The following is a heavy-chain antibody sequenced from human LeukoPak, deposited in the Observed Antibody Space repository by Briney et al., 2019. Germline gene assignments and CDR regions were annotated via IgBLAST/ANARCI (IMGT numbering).Heavy chain of an antibody. Sequence: GGSLRLSCAASGFYFNTYSVNWVRQAPGKGLEWVSYISNNRIYYTESVKGRFTISRDNAKNSLYLQLNSLRAEDTAVYYCAKGITAADTGLDYWGQGTLVTVSS. CDR1: GFYFNTYS. CDR3: AKGITAADTGLDY. D-gene: IGHD6-13*01. CDR2: ISNNRI. V-gene: IGHV3-48*04. J-gene: IGHJ4*02.